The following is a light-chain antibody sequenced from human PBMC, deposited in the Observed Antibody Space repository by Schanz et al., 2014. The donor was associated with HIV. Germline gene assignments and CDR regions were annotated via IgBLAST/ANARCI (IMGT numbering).Light chain of an antibody. J-gene: IGLJ2*01. V-gene: IGLV2-14*02. CDR3: SSYTSSSTRV. CDR1: SSDVGSYDL. Sequence: QSALTQPASVSGSPGQSITISCTGTSSDVGSYDLVSWYQQHPGRAPKLLISEVSKRPSGVSNRFSGSKSGNTASLTISGLQAEDEADYYCSSYTSSSTRVFGGGTKLTVL. CDR2: EVS.